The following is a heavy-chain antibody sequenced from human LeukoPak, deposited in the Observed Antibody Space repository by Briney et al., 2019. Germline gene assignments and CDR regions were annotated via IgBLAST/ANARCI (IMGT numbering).Heavy chain of an antibody. CDR3: ARHGAVAGNFDY. V-gene: IGHV4-31*03. Sequence: SETLSLTCTVSGGSISSGGYYWSWIRQHPGKGLEWIGYIYYSGSTYYNPSLKSRVTISVDTSKNQFSLKLSSVTAADTAVYYCARHGAVAGNFDYWGQGTLVTVSS. D-gene: IGHD6-19*01. J-gene: IGHJ4*02. CDR1: GGSISSGGYY. CDR2: IYYSGST.